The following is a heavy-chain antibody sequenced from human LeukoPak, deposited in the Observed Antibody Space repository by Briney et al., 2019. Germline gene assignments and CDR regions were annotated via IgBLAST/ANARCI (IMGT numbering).Heavy chain of an antibody. CDR3: ARNYYDTKKPWD. CDR2: IYHSGST. D-gene: IGHD3-22*01. V-gene: IGHV4-38-2*02. CDR1: GYSITRGSY. J-gene: IGHJ4*02. Sequence: SETLSLTCTVSGYSITRGSYWGWIRQPPGKGLEWIANIYHSGSTYYNPSLKSRVTISVDTSKNQFSLKLSSVTAADTAVYFCARNYYDTKKPWDWGQGTLVTVSS.